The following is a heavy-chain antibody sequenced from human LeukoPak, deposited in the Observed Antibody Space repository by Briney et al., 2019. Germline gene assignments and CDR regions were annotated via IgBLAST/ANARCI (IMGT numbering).Heavy chain of an antibody. Sequence: GRSLRLSCAASGFNFSSYAMHWVRQARGKGLEWVAVISYDGSNKYYADSVKGRFTISRDNSKNTLYLQMNSLRAEDTAVYYCARDREAAGTGYFQHWGQGTLVTVSS. CDR2: ISYDGSNK. J-gene: IGHJ1*01. D-gene: IGHD6-13*01. CDR1: GFNFSSYA. CDR3: ARDREAAGTGYFQH. V-gene: IGHV3-30-3*01.